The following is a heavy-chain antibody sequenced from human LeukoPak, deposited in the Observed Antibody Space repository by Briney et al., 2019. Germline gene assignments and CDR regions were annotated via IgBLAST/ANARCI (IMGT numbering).Heavy chain of an antibody. Sequence: PGGSLRLSCAASGFTFSSYGMHWVRQAPGKGLEWVAVIWYDGSNKYYADSVKGRFTISRDNSKNTLYLQMDSLRAEDTAVYYCARGQGSEQWLVPHYWGQGTLVTVSS. J-gene: IGHJ4*02. CDR2: IWYDGSNK. CDR3: ARGQGSEQWLVPHY. D-gene: IGHD6-19*01. CDR1: GFTFSSYG. V-gene: IGHV3-33*01.